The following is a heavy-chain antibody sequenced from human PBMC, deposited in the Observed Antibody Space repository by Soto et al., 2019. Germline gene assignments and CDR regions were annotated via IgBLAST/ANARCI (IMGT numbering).Heavy chain of an antibody. J-gene: IGHJ6*02. Sequence: EVQLVESGGGLVKPGRSLRLSCTASGFTFGDYAMSWFRQAPGKGLEWVGFIRSKAYGGTTEYAACVKGRFTISRDDSKSIAYLQMNSLKTEDTAVYYCTRDGWGAVIAARRYGMDVWGQGTTVTVSS. CDR2: IRSKAYGGTT. CDR1: GFTFGDYA. D-gene: IGHD6-6*01. CDR3: TRDGWGAVIAARRYGMDV. V-gene: IGHV3-49*05.